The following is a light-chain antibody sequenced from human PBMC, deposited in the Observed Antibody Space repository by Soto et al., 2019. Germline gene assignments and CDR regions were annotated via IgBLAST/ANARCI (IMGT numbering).Light chain of an antibody. J-gene: IGKJ2*01. Sequence: EIVLTQSPGTLSLSPGERATLSCRASQSVSSSSYLAWYQQKPGQAPRLLIYGASSRATGIPDRFSGSGSATDFTRTISRLEPEDFAVSYCRQYGSSPSYTFGQGTKLEIK. V-gene: IGKV3-20*01. CDR1: QSVSSSSY. CDR3: RQYGSSPSYT. CDR2: GAS.